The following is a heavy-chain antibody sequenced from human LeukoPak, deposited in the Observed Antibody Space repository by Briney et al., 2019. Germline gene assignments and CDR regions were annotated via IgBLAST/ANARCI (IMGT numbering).Heavy chain of an antibody. Sequence: ASVKVSCKASGYTFTGYYMHWVRQAPGQGLEWMGWINPNSGVTYYAQKFQGRVTMTRDTSISTAYMELSRLRSDDTAVYFCAREWYYGSGSYGDYWGQGTLVTVSS. CDR1: GYTFTGYY. J-gene: IGHJ4*02. D-gene: IGHD3-10*01. CDR3: AREWYYGSGSYGDY. CDR2: INPNSGVT. V-gene: IGHV1-2*02.